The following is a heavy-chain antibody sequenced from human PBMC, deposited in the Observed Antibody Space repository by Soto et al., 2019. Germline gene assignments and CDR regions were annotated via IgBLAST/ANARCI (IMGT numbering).Heavy chain of an antibody. D-gene: IGHD2-2*01. V-gene: IGHV4-61*01. CDR2: IYYSGST. CDR1: GGSVSSGSYY. CDR3: ARVHCSSTSCARGGINYYYYGMDV. J-gene: IGHJ6*02. Sequence: SETLSLTCTVSGGSVSSGSYYWSWIRQPPGKGLEWIGYIYYSGSTNYNPSLKSRVTISVDTSKNQFSLKLSSVTAADTAVYYCARVHCSSTSCARGGINYYYYGMDVWGQGTTVTVSS.